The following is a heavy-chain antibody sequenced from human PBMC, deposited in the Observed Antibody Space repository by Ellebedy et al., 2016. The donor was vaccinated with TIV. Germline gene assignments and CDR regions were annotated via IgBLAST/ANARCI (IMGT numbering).Heavy chain of an antibody. D-gene: IGHD2/OR15-2a*01. CDR2: ISGSGGST. V-gene: IGHV3-23*01. J-gene: IGHJ4*02. Sequence: GESLKISCAASGFTFSSYAMSWVRQAPGKGLEWVSAISGSGGSTYYADSVKGRFTISRDNSKNTLYLQMNSLRAEDTAVYYCAKGGGVIHRVLGYWGQGTLVTVSS. CDR1: GFTFSSYA. CDR3: AKGGGVIHRVLGY.